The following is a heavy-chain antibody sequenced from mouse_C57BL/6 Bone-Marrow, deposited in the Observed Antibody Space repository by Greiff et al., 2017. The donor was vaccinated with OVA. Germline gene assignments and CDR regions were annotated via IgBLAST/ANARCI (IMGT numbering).Heavy chain of an antibody. CDR1: GFTFSSYA. V-gene: IGHV5-4*01. CDR2: ISDGGSYT. D-gene: IGHD2-10*01. CDR3: ASLLYAMDY. Sequence: EVQLQESGGGLVKPGGSLKLSCAASGFTFSSYAMSWVRQTPEKRLEWVATISDGGSYTYYPDNVKGRFTISRDNAKNNLYLQMSHLKSEDTAMYYCASLLYAMDYWGQGTSVTVSS. J-gene: IGHJ4*01.